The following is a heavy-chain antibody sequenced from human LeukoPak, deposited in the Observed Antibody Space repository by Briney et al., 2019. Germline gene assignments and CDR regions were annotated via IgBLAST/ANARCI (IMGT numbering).Heavy chain of an antibody. CDR1: GFTFSSYA. CDR2: ISGSGGST. Sequence: SGGSLRLSCAASGFTFSSYAMSWVRQAPGKGLEWVSAISGSGGSTYYADSVKGRFTISRDNSKNTLYLQMTSLKGEDTAVYYCARGSYCSGGVCPAPFDSWGQGSLVTVSS. V-gene: IGHV3-23*01. D-gene: IGHD2-8*02. CDR3: ARGSYCSGGVCPAPFDS. J-gene: IGHJ4*01.